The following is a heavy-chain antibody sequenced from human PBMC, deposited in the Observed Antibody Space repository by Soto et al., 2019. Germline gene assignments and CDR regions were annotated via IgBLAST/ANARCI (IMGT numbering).Heavy chain of an antibody. Sequence: LRLSCAVSGFSVSTNYMTWVRQAPGKGLEWVSVIYTAGGTMYAASVKGRFTISRDNSKNTVYLQMDSLRVEDTAVYYCARESSGNYYLDYWGQGTLVTVSS. CDR3: ARESSGNYYLDY. V-gene: IGHV3-53*01. J-gene: IGHJ4*02. CDR1: GFSVSTNY. CDR2: IYTAGGT. D-gene: IGHD1-26*01.